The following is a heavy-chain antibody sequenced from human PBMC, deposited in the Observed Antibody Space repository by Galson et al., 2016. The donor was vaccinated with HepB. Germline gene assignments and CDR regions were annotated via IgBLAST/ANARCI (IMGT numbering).Heavy chain of an antibody. Sequence: SVKVSCKASGYTFTSSTIHWVRQAPGQSLEWMGWISAGNGNTKYSQNFQDKITITRDTSASTAYMELSSLSSEDTAVYFCARVIMGMFSGMDVWGQGTTVTVSS. CDR2: ISAGNGNT. D-gene: IGHD3-10*02. V-gene: IGHV1-3*01. CDR1: GYTFTSST. CDR3: ARVIMGMFSGMDV. J-gene: IGHJ6*02.